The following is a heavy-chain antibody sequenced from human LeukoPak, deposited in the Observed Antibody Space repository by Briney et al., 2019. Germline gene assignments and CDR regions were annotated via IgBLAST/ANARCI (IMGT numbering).Heavy chain of an antibody. CDR2: IYHSGST. CDR3: ARDLNYYDSSGGKAKDY. D-gene: IGHD3-22*01. V-gene: IGHV4-4*02. J-gene: IGHJ4*02. CDR1: GGSISSSNW. Sequence: PSETLSLTCAVSGGSISSSNWWSWVRRPPGKGLEWIGEIYHSGSTNYNPSLKSRVTISVDKSKNQFSLKLSSVTAADTAVYYCARDLNYYDSSGGKAKDYWGQGTLVTVSS.